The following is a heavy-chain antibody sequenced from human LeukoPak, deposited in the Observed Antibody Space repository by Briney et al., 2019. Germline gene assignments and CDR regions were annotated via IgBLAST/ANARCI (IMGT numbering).Heavy chain of an antibody. Sequence: PGGSLRLSCAASGFTFSSYAMSWVRQAPGKGLEWVSAISGSGDSTYYADSVKGRFTISRDNAKNSLYLQMNSLRAEDTAVYYCARADCSGSTCYLRRSWFDPWGQGTLVTVSS. CDR1: GFTFSSYA. D-gene: IGHD2-2*01. V-gene: IGHV3-23*01. J-gene: IGHJ5*02. CDR3: ARADCSGSTCYLRRSWFDP. CDR2: ISGSGDST.